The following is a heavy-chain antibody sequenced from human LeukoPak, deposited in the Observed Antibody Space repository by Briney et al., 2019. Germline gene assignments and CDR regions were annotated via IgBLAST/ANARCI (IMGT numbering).Heavy chain of an antibody. J-gene: IGHJ5*02. Sequence: SETLSLTCVVYGGSFSGYYWSWIRQSPGKGLEWIGEINHRGSTNYNPSLKRRVTISLDTSKNQFSLKLSSVTAADTAVYYCAKSLYGSGSYYNWFDPWGQGTRVTVSS. V-gene: IGHV4-34*01. D-gene: IGHD3-10*01. CDR2: INHRGST. CDR1: GGSFSGYY. CDR3: AKSLYGSGSYYNWFDP.